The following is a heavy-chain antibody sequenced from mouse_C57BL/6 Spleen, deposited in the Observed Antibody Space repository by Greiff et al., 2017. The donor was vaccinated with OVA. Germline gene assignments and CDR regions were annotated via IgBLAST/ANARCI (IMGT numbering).Heavy chain of an antibody. CDR1: GFSLTSYG. D-gene: IGHD2-4*01. Sequence: VQLKESGPGLVQPSQSLSITCTVSGFSLTSYGVHWVRQSPGKGLEWLGVIWSGGSTDYNAAFISRLSISKDNSKSQVFFKMNSLQADDTAIYYCARDYYDYDEGGYAMDYWGQGTSVTVSS. V-gene: IGHV2-2*01. CDR3: ARDYYDYDEGGYAMDY. CDR2: IWSGGST. J-gene: IGHJ4*01.